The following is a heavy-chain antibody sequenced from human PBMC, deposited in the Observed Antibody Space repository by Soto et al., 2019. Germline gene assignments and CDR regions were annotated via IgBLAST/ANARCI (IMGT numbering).Heavy chain of an antibody. CDR2: INSNTGHT. J-gene: IGHJ3*01. CDR1: GYPFTAEY. Sequence: VSVEVFSKASGYPFTAEYIHSVRQAPGQGLEWMGWINSNTGHTGYAEKFQVGVTLTRDTSISTAYMELSSLTSCDTAVYYCAREALVSAKQFDLWGQGTMVTVSS. V-gene: IGHV1-2*02. D-gene: IGHD6-13*01. CDR3: AREALVSAKQFDL.